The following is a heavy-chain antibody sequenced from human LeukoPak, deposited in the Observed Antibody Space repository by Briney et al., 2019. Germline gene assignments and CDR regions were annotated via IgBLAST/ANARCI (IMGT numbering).Heavy chain of an antibody. D-gene: IGHD2-2*01. V-gene: IGHV1-8*02. J-gene: IGHJ6*03. CDR3: ARGARVPARVFLLGYYYYMDV. CDR1: GYTFTGFY. Sequence: ASVKVSCKASGYTFTGFYVHWVRQAPGQGLEWMGWMNPNSGNTGYAQKFQGRVTMTRNTSISTAYMELSSLRSEDTAVYYCARGARVPARVFLLGYYYYMDVWGKGTTVTVSS. CDR2: MNPNSGNT.